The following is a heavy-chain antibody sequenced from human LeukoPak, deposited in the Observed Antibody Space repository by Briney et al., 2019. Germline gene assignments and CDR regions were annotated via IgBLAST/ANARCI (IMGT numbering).Heavy chain of an antibody. CDR3: ARVYQLSQVGNIPGY. D-gene: IGHD2-2*01. CDR2: INPNSGGT. Sequence: ASVKVSCKASGYTFTGYYMHWVRQAPGQGLEWMGWINPNSGGTNYAQKFQGWVTMTRDTSISTAYMELSRLRSDDTAVYYCARVYQLSQVGNIPGYWGQGILVTVSS. J-gene: IGHJ4*02. CDR1: GYTFTGYY. V-gene: IGHV1-2*04.